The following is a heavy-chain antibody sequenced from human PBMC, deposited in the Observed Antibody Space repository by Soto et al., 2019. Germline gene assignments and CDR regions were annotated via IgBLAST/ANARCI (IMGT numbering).Heavy chain of an antibody. CDR1: GYTFTNYE. Sequence: QVQLVQSGAEVKKPGASVKVSCKASGYTFTNYEINWVRQATGQGLEWMGWMNPGSGNTGYAHKFQGRVTMTRNSSISTAYMELSRRGSDDTAIYYCARMAASGSLNWFDPWGQGTLVTVSS. V-gene: IGHV1-8*01. J-gene: IGHJ5*02. CDR2: MNPGSGNT. D-gene: IGHD3-10*01. CDR3: ARMAASGSLNWFDP.